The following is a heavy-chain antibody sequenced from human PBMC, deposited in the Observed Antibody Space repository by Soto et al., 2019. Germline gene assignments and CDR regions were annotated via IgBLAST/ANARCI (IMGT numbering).Heavy chain of an antibody. CDR3: ARHVRFSNWNFAGGFDY. D-gene: IGHD1-7*01. V-gene: IGHV4-39*01. J-gene: IGHJ4*02. Sequence: QLQLQESGPGLVKPSETLSLTCTVSGGSISSSSYYWGWIRQPPGKGLEWIGSIYYSGSTYYNPSLKSRVTISVDTSKNQFSLKLSSVTAADTAVYYCARHVRFSNWNFAGGFDYWGQGTLVTVSS. CDR2: IYYSGST. CDR1: GGSISSSSYY.